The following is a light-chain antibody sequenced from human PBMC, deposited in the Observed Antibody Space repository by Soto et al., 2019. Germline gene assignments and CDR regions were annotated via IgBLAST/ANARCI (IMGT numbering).Light chain of an antibody. V-gene: IGLV1-40*01. CDR1: SSNIGAGYD. J-gene: IGLJ3*02. CDR3: QSYDSSLSGSWV. CDR2: GNI. Sequence: QSVLTQPPSVSGVPGQRVTISCTGSSSNIGAGYDVHWYRQLPGTAPKLLIYGNINRPSGVPDRFSGSKSGTSASLAITGLQAEDEADYYCQSYDSSLSGSWVFGGGTKLTVL.